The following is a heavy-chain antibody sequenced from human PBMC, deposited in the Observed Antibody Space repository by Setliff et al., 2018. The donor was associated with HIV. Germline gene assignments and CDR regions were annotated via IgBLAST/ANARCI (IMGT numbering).Heavy chain of an antibody. D-gene: IGHD5-12*01. CDR1: GGSISSGGYY. Sequence: SETLSLTCTVSGGSISSGGYYWSWIRQHPGKGLEWIGHIYYTEITYYNPSLRSRLTISLDTSKNQFSLKLSSVTAADTAVYFCAREGVGYNPFYYYGVDVWGQGTTVTVSS. V-gene: IGHV4-31*03. CDR2: IYYTEIT. CDR3: AREGVGYNPFYYYGVDV. J-gene: IGHJ6*02.